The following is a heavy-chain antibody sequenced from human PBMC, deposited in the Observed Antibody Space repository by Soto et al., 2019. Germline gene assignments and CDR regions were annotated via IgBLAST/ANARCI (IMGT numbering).Heavy chain of an antibody. J-gene: IGHJ4*02. CDR2: IYYSGSA. V-gene: IGHV4-39*01. D-gene: IGHD1-26*01. CDR3: AILLIRGSHPWCIDY. CDR1: GGSITSNAYY. Sequence: SETLSLTCTVPGGSITSNAYYWGWIRQPPGKGLERLGYIYYSGSASYNPSLKSRVTMSVDTSKNQFSLKLSSVTAADTAVYYCAILLIRGSHPWCIDYWGPGTLVTLSS.